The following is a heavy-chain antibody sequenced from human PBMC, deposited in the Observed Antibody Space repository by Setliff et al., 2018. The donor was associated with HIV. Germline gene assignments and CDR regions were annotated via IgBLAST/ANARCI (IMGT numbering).Heavy chain of an antibody. Sequence: SETLSLTCTVSGGSINNYYWSWIRQPPGKGLEWIGYIYFTGSTNYNPSLKSRVTISVDTSKNQFSLKLSSVTAADTAVYYCARVISSWSAYYIDYWGQGTLVTVSS. D-gene: IGHD3-3*01. CDR2: IYFTGST. CDR3: ARVISSWSAYYIDY. CDR1: GGSINNYY. V-gene: IGHV4-59*01. J-gene: IGHJ4*02.